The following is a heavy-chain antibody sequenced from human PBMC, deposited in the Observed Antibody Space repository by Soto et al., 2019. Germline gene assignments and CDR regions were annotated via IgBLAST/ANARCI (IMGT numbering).Heavy chain of an antibody. CDR3: ARDVRVHIVVVTAILDY. J-gene: IGHJ4*02. Sequence: QVQLVESGGGVVQPGRSLRLSCAASGFTFSSYAMHWVRQAPGKGLEWVAVISYDGSNKYYADSVKGRFTISRDTSKNTLYLQMNSLRADDTAVYYCARDVRVHIVVVTAILDYWGQGTLVTVSS. D-gene: IGHD2-21*02. CDR1: GFTFSSYA. V-gene: IGHV3-30-3*01. CDR2: ISYDGSNK.